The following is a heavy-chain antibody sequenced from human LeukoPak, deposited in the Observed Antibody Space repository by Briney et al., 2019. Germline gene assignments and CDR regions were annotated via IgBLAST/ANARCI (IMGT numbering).Heavy chain of an antibody. D-gene: IGHD3-10*01. Sequence: GGSLRLSCAASGFTFSSYSMNWVRQAPGKGLEWVSYISSSSSTIYYADSVKGRFTISRDNAKNSLYLQMNSLRAEDTAVYYCAAWRAMVRGVKYYYGMDVWGQGTTVTVSS. J-gene: IGHJ6*02. CDR3: AAWRAMVRGVKYYYGMDV. CDR1: GFTFSSYS. CDR2: ISSSSSTI. V-gene: IGHV3-48*01.